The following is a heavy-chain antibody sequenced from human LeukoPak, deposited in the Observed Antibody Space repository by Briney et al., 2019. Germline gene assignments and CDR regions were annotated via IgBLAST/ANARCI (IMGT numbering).Heavy chain of an antibody. Sequence: SETLSLTCTVSGASFSSHQNSWIRQAAGKGLEWIGNIYTSGTTNYNPSLRSRVTMSIDTSNNQFSLKLTSVTAADTAVYYCASYYGSGSDYWGQGILVTVSS. V-gene: IGHV4-4*07. CDR3: ASYYGSGSDY. CDR2: IYTSGTT. J-gene: IGHJ4*02. CDR1: GASFSSHQ. D-gene: IGHD3-10*01.